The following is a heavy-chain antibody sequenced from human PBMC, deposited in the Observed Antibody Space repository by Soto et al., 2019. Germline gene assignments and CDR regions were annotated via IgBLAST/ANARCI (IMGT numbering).Heavy chain of an antibody. J-gene: IGHJ5*02. V-gene: IGHV4-59*01. CDR3: ARAAVPAAIRNNWFDP. D-gene: IGHD2-2*02. Sequence: SETLSLTCTVSGGSISSYYWSWIRQPPGKGLEWIGDIYYSGSTNYNPSLKSRVTISVDTSKNQFSLKLSPVTAADTAVYYCARAAVPAAIRNNWFDPWGQGTLVTVSS. CDR2: IYYSGST. CDR1: GGSISSYY.